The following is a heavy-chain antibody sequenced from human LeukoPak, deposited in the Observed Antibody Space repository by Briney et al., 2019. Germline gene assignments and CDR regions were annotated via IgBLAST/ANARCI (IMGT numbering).Heavy chain of an antibody. CDR1: GFTFSNYG. V-gene: IGHV3-30*03. J-gene: IGHJ4*02. D-gene: IGHD1-26*01. CDR3: ARGGSGNFYY. Sequence: GRSLRLSCATSGFTFSNYGMHWVRQAPGKGLEWVAVISHDGTKEYYADSVKGRFTISRDNSKNTLFLQINGLRGEDTAVYYCARGGSGNFYYWGQGTLVTVSS. CDR2: ISHDGTKE.